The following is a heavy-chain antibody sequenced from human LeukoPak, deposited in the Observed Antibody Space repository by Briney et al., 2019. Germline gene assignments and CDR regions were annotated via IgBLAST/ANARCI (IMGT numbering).Heavy chain of an antibody. Sequence: GGSLRLSCAASGFTFRSYWMSWVRQAPGKGLEWVANIKQDGSEKYYVDSVKGRFTISRDNAKNSLYLQMNSLRAEDTAVYYCARVPVITGLDYWGQGTLVTVSS. V-gene: IGHV3-7*01. J-gene: IGHJ4*02. D-gene: IGHD3-22*01. CDR1: GFTFRSYW. CDR2: IKQDGSEK. CDR3: ARVPVITGLDY.